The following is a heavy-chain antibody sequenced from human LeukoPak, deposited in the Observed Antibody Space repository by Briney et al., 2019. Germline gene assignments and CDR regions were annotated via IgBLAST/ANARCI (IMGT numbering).Heavy chain of an antibody. D-gene: IGHD1-14*01. Sequence: GGSLRLSCAASGFTFRSYNMNWVRQAPGKRPEWVSSISSRSSYIYYADSVKGRFTISRDNAKNSLYLQMNSLRAEDTALYYCVRGAPRADYWGQGTLVTVSS. CDR3: VRGAPRADY. CDR1: GFTFRSYN. CDR2: ISSRSSYI. V-gene: IGHV3-21*01. J-gene: IGHJ4*02.